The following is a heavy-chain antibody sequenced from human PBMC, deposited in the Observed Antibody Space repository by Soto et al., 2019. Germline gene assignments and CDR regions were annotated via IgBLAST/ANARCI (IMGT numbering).Heavy chain of an antibody. Sequence: SSATLSLTCAVSGGSISSSSWWSCVRQPPGKGREWIGEIYHSGSTNYNPSLKSRVTISVDKSKNQFSLKLSSVTAADTAVYYCARLDGGVVIGYWGQGTLVTVSS. D-gene: IGHD3-22*01. V-gene: IGHV4-4*02. CDR2: IYHSGST. J-gene: IGHJ4*02. CDR1: GGSISSSSW. CDR3: ARLDGGVVIGY.